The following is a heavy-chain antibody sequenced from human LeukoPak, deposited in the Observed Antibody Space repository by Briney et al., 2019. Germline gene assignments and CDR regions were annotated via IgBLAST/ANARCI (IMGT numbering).Heavy chain of an antibody. CDR2: IRYDGSNK. V-gene: IGHV3-30*02. D-gene: IGHD6-19*01. CDR1: GFTFSSYG. CDR3: AKGSGWPPYFFDY. J-gene: IGHJ4*02. Sequence: PGGSLRLSCAASGFTFSSYGMHWVRQAPGKGLEWVAFIRYDGSNKYYADSVKGRFTISRDNSKNTLYLQMNSLRAEDTAVYYCAKGSGWPPYFFDYWGQGTLVTVSS.